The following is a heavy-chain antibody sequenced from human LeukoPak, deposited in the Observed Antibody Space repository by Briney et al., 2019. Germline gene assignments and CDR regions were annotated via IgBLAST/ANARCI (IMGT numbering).Heavy chain of an antibody. J-gene: IGHJ4*02. D-gene: IGHD5-12*01. CDR2: IYYSGGT. CDR3: ARVHNVDIVATMEDYFDY. Sequence: QTLSLTCTVSGGSISSGGYYWSWVRQHPGKGLGWIGYIYYSGGTYYNPSLKSRVTISVDTSKNQFSLKLSSVTAADTAVYYCARVHNVDIVATMEDYFDYWGQGTLVTVSS. V-gene: IGHV4-31*03. CDR1: GGSISSGGYY.